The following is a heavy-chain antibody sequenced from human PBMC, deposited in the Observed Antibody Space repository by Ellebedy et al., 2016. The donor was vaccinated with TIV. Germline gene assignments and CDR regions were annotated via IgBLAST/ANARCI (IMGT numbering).Heavy chain of an antibody. CDR3: TRDLYSSSWGDFQH. CDR2: INPNSGDT. J-gene: IGHJ1*01. D-gene: IGHD6-13*01. V-gene: IGHV1-2*02. Sequence: ASVKVSCXASRYTFTGYYIHWVRQAPGQGLEWMGWINPNSGDTNYAQKFQGRVTMTSDTSISTAYMELTMLRSDDTAVYYCTRDLYSSSWGDFQHWGQGTLVTVSS. CDR1: RYTFTGYY.